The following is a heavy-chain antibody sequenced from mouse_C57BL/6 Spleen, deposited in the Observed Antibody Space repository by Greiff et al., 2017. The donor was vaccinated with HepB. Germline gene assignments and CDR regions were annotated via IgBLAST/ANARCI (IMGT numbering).Heavy chain of an antibody. J-gene: IGHJ3*01. D-gene: IGHD1-1*01. CDR1: GYTFTSYW. Sequence: QVQLQQPGAKLVKPGASVKLSCKASGYTFTSYWMQWVKQRPGQGLEWIGEIDPSDSYTNYNQKFKGKATLTVDTSSSTAYMQLSSLTSEDSAVYYCARRDYGSSYAGFAYWGQGTLVTVSA. CDR2: IDPSDSYT. CDR3: ARRDYGSSYAGFAY. V-gene: IGHV1-50*01.